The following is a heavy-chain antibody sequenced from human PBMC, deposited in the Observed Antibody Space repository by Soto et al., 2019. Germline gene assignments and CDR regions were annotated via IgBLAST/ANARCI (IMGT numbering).Heavy chain of an antibody. CDR1: GFTFSTYA. CDR3: ARQHRVLPTDYMDV. CDR2: ISGSGIST. J-gene: IGHJ6*03. V-gene: IGHV3-23*01. D-gene: IGHD2-15*01. Sequence: EVQLLESGGGLIQPGGSLRLSCAASGFTFSTYAMSWIRQAPGKGLEWVSVISGSGISTYYAESAKGRFTISRDNSKNTLYLHMNNLRAEDTAIYFCARQHRVLPTDYMDVWGKGTTVTVS.